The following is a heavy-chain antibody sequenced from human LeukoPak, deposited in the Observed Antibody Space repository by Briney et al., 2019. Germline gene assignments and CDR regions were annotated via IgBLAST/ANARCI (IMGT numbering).Heavy chain of an antibody. Sequence: SETLSLTCTVSGGSISSYYWSWIRQPAGKGLEWIGRIYTSGSTNYNPSLKSRVTISVDTSKNQFSLKLSSVTAADTAVYYCARADSYYDSSGYYSYYWYFDLWGRGTLVTVSS. CDR3: ARADSYYDSSGYYSYYWYFDL. D-gene: IGHD3-22*01. V-gene: IGHV4-4*07. CDR1: GGSISSYY. CDR2: IYTSGST. J-gene: IGHJ2*01.